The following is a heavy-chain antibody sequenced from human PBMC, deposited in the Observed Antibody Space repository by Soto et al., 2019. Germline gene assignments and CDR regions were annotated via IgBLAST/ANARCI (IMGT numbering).Heavy chain of an antibody. CDR3: ARESPFDP. Sequence: PGRPLRVSCGASGFTCIDYYMRWIRQAPGKGLEWVSYISSSGSTIYYADSVKGRFTISRDNAKNSLYLQMNSLRAEDMAVYYCARESPFDPWGQGTLVIVSS. CDR1: GFTCIDYY. J-gene: IGHJ5*02. CDR2: ISSSGSTI. V-gene: IGHV3-11*01.